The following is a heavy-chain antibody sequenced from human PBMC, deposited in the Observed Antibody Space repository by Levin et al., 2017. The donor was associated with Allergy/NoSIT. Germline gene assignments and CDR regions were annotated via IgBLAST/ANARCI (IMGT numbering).Heavy chain of an antibody. D-gene: IGHD5-12*01. V-gene: IGHV4-61*02. J-gene: IGHJ6*03. Sequence: SQTLSLTCSVSGDSISRGFYYWSWIRQPAGEGLEWIGRIYVTGSTTYSPSLKSRVTISLDSAKDQVSLKINSVTAADTAVYYCARDLGGFSGYKPYCYMDVWGKGTTVTVSS. CDR2: IYVTGST. CDR3: ARDLGGFSGYKPYCYMDV. CDR1: GDSISRGFYY.